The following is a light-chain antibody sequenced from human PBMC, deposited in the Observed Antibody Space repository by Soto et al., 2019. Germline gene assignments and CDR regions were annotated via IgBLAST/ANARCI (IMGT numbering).Light chain of an antibody. J-gene: IGLJ1*01. V-gene: IGLV2-14*03. CDR2: DVS. Sequence: QSVLTQPASVSGSPGQSITISCTGTSSDDGGYNYVSWYQQHPDKAPRLMIYDVSNRPSGVSDRFSGSKSGDTASLTISGLQAEDEADYYCTSFTSRHTYVFGTGTKVTVL. CDR3: TSFTSRHTYV. CDR1: SSDDGGYNY.